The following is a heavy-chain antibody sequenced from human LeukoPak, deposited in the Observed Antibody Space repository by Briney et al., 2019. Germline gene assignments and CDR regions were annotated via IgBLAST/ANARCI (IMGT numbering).Heavy chain of an antibody. V-gene: IGHV4-59*08. J-gene: IGHJ4*02. D-gene: IGHD4-23*01. Sequence: SETLSLTCTVSGGSISSYYWSWVRQPPGKGLEWIGYMDDSGSTNYNPSLTSRVTISEDTSKNQLSLKLGSVTAADTAVYYCARQSSDSGGVFQYWGQGTPVTVSS. CDR3: ARQSSDSGGVFQY. CDR2: MDDSGST. CDR1: GGSISSYY.